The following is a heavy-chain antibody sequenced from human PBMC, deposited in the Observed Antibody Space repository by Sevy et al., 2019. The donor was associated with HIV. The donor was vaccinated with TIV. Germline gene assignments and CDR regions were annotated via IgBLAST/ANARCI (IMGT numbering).Heavy chain of an antibody. D-gene: IGHD6-13*01. J-gene: IGHJ4*02. Sequence: GGSLRLSCAASGFIFSSYVMSWVRQAPGKGLEWVLTISGSGGSTYYADSVKGRFTISRDNSKNTLDLQMNSLRAEDTAVYYCEAIATAGRDYWGQGTLVTVSS. V-gene: IGHV3-23*01. CDR1: GFIFSSYV. CDR3: EAIATAGRDY. CDR2: ISGSGGST.